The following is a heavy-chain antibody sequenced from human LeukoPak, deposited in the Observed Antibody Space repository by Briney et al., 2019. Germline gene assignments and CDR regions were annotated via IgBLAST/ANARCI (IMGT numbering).Heavy chain of an antibody. CDR2: IGAGGSNT. V-gene: IGHV3-23*01. CDR3: ARTPGIAVAGTGYFDY. CDR1: GFTFSNHA. Sequence: GGSLRLSCAASGFTFSNHAMSWVRQASGKGLEWVSRIGAGGSNTYHADSVKGRFTISRDNSKNTLYLQMNSLRAEDTAVYYCARTPGIAVAGTGYFDYWGQGTLVTVSS. D-gene: IGHD6-19*01. J-gene: IGHJ4*02.